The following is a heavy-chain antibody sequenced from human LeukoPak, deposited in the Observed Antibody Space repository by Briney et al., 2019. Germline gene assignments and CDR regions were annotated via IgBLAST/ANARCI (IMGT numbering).Heavy chain of an antibody. D-gene: IGHD3-22*01. J-gene: IGHJ6*03. CDR2: ISYSGNT. Sequence: PSETLSLTCTVSAGSISSSDYYWGWIRQSPGKGLEWIGRISYSGNTYYNPSPKSRVTISVDTSKNHFSLRLSSVTAADTAVYYCARLTHSYYSDTSGYYPYYYMDVWGKGTRVTVSS. CDR3: ARLTHSYYSDTSGYYPYYYMDV. CDR1: AGSISSSDYY. V-gene: IGHV4-39*02.